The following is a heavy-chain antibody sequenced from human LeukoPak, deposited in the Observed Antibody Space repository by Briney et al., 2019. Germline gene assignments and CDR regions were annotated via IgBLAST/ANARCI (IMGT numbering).Heavy chain of an antibody. Sequence: ASVTVSCKASGYTFTGYYMHWVRQAPGQGLEWMGWINPDSGGTNYAQKFQGRVTMTRDTSISTAYMELSRLRSDDTAIYYCARDYASLGSGDFDYWAREPWSPSPQ. CDR1: GYTFTGYY. J-gene: IGHJ4*02. D-gene: IGHD3-10*01. CDR2: INPDSGGT. CDR3: ARDYASLGSGDFDY. V-gene: IGHV1-2*02.